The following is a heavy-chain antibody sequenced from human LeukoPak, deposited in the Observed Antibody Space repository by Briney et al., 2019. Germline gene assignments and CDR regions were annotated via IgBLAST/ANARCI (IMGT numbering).Heavy chain of an antibody. V-gene: IGHV3-30*02. CDR1: GFTFNIYG. J-gene: IGHJ6*03. CDR2: ISPEGGTQ. D-gene: IGHD3-16*01. Sequence: PGGSLRLSCAASGFTFNIYGIHWVRQAPGEGLEWLAYISPEGGTQYYADSVKGRLAISRDNSKNTLYLQMNSLRAEDTDIYYCNRPRGDYYYKYYMDVWGKGTTVTVSS. CDR3: NRPRGDYYYKYYMDV.